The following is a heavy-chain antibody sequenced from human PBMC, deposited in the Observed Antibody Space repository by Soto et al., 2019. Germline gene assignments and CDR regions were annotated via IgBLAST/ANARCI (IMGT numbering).Heavy chain of an antibody. CDR3: ARAWAVAADFDY. D-gene: IGHD6-19*01. J-gene: IGHJ4*02. Sequence: QVQLVQSGAEEKKPGASVKVSCKASGYTFTGYAMHWVRQAPGQRLEWMGWINAGNGNTKYSQKFQGRVTITRDTSASTAYMELSSLRSEDMAVYSCARAWAVAADFDYWGQGTLVTVSS. CDR1: GYTFTGYA. V-gene: IGHV1-3*05. CDR2: INAGNGNT.